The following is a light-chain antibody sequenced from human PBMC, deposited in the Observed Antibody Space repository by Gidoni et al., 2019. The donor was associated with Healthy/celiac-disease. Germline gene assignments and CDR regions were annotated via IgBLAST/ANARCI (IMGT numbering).Light chain of an antibody. J-gene: IGKJ4*01. V-gene: IGKV1-27*01. CDR3: QKGSSAPLT. CDR2: AAS. CDR1: QGISNY. Sequence: DIKMTQSPSSLSSSEGDRVTITCRASQGISNYLAWYQQKPGQVPKLLIYAASTLQSGLPSRFSGSGARTDFTLTISSLQPEYVTYYYWQKGSSAPLTFGGGTKVEIK.